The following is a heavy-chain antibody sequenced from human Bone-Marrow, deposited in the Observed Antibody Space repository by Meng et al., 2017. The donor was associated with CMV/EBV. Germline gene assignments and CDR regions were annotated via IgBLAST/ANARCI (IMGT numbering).Heavy chain of an antibody. CDR3: ARVGQRGMEEAGTIDY. CDR2: IDWSGGRT. J-gene: IGHJ4*02. V-gene: IGHV3-20*04. Sequence: GESLKISCAASGFTYDDFGMTWVRQTPGKGLEWVAGIDWSGGRTGYADSVKGRITISRDNAKNSLYLQMSSLRADDSALYYCARVGQRGMEEAGTIDYWGQGALVTFSS. D-gene: IGHD6-19*01. CDR1: GFTYDDFG.